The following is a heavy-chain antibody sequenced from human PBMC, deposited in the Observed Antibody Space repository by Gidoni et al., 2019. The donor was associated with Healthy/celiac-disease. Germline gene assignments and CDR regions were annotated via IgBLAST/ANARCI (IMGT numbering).Heavy chain of an antibody. Sequence: LEWMGGIIPIFGTANYAQKFQGRVTITADESTSTAYMELSSLRSEDTAVYYCARDGGIGFGELLSPYFDYWGQGTLVTVSS. J-gene: IGHJ4*02. CDR2: IIPIFGTA. D-gene: IGHD3-10*01. V-gene: IGHV1-69*01. CDR3: ARDGGIGFGELLSPYFDY.